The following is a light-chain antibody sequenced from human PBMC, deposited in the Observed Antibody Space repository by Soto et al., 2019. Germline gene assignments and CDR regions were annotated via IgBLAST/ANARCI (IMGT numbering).Light chain of an antibody. V-gene: IGKV1-5*03. CDR1: QSISSW. CDR3: QQYSSYTRT. J-gene: IGKJ1*01. CDR2: KAS. Sequence: IQMTQSPSTLSASVGDRVTITCRASQSISSWLAWYQQKPGKAPKLLIYKASSLESGVPSRFSGSGSGTEFTLTISSLQPDDFATYCRQQYSSYTRTFGHGINV.